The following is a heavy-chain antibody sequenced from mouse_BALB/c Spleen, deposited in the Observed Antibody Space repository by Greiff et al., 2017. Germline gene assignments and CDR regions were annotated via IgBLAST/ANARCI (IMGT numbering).Heavy chain of an antibody. Sequence: QVQLKQPGAELVKPGASVKMSCKASGYTFTSYNMHWVKQTPGQGLEWIGAIYPGNGDTSYNQKFKGKATLTADKSSSTAYMQLSSLTSEDSAVYYCAREAPGRGFAYWGQGTLVTVSA. CDR1: GYTFTSYN. V-gene: IGHV1-12*01. D-gene: IGHD4-1*01. CDR2: IYPGNGDT. CDR3: AREAPGRGFAY. J-gene: IGHJ3*01.